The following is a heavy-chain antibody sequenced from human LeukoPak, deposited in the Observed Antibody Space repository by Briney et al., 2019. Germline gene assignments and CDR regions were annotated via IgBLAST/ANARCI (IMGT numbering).Heavy chain of an antibody. CDR1: GYTFTSYY. CDR3: AAVTFPGIKTGIAVAGTETDY. J-gene: IGHJ4*02. Sequence: EASVKVSCKASGYTFTSYYMHWVRQAPGQGLEWMGIINPSGGSTSYAQKFQGRVTMTRDMSTSTVYMELSSLRSEDTAVYYCAAVTFPGIKTGIAVAGTETDYWGQGTLVTVSS. CDR2: INPSGGST. V-gene: IGHV1-46*01. D-gene: IGHD6-19*01.